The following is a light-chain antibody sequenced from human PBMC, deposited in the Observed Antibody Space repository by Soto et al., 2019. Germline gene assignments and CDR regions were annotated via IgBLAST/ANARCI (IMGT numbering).Light chain of an antibody. CDR3: SSFTATSTDV. V-gene: IGLV2-14*01. CDR1: SSDVGCYEY. CDR2: EVT. Sequence: QPVLTQPASVSGSPGQSITITCTGSSSDVGCYEYVSWFQQHPDKAPRLIIYEVTNRPSGISNRFSGSKSGDTASLTISGLRAEDEADYYCSSFTATSTDVFGTGTKLTVL. J-gene: IGLJ1*01.